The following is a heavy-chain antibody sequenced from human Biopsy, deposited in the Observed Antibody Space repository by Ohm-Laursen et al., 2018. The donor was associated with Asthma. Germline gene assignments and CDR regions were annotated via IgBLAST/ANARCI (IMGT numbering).Heavy chain of an antibody. V-gene: IGHV4-31*03. Sequence: TLSLTCTVSGDSITSGGCFWNWIRQHPGKGLEWIGYIHHSGTSYFNPSLKSRVSFSRDTPKNQFSLRLSSVTAADTAMYYCTRIPRRSGSYFVDYWGQGTLVTVSS. CDR1: GDSITSGGCF. CDR2: IHHSGTS. J-gene: IGHJ4*02. D-gene: IGHD3-22*01. CDR3: TRIPRRSGSYFVDY.